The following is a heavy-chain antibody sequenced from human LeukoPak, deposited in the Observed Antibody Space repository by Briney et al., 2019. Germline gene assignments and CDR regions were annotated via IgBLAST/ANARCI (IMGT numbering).Heavy chain of an antibody. J-gene: IGHJ6*03. V-gene: IGHV4-34*01. D-gene: IGHD3-9*01. Sequence: TSETLSLTCAVYGGSFSGYYWSWIRQPPGKGLEWIGEINHSGSTNYNPSLKSRVTISVDTSKNQFSLKLSSVTAADTAVYYCATNTISKARSYYYYYYMDVWGKGTTVTVSS. CDR1: GGSFSGYY. CDR3: ATNTISKARSYYYYYYMDV. CDR2: INHSGST.